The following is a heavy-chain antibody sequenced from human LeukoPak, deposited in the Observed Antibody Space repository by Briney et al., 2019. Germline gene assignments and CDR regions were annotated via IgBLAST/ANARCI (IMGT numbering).Heavy chain of an antibody. CDR1: GSTFSSFN. V-gene: IGHV3-48*04. D-gene: IGHD3-10*02. Sequence: AGGSLRLSCAASGSTFSSFNMNWVRQAPGKGLEWVSYISSSGSTIYYADSVKGRFTISRDNAKNSLYLQTNSLRAEDTAVYYCAELGITMIGGVWGKGTTVTISS. CDR2: ISSSGSTI. J-gene: IGHJ6*04. CDR3: AELGITMIGGV.